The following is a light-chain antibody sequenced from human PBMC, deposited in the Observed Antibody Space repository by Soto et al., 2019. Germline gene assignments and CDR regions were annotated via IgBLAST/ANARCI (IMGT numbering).Light chain of an antibody. J-gene: IGKJ1*01. V-gene: IGKV1-5*03. Sequence: IQITQSPSTLSGSVGDRVTIPCRASQTISSWLAWYQQKPGKAPKLLIYKASTLKSGVPSRFSGSGSGTEFTLTISSLQPDDFATYYCQHYNSYSEAFGQGTKVDI. CDR3: QHYNSYSEA. CDR2: KAS. CDR1: QTISSW.